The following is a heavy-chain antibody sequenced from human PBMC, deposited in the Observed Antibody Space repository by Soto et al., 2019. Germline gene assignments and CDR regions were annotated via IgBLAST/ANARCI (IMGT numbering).Heavy chain of an antibody. CDR3: ARGLELRHHTWFDP. Sequence: QVQLVQSGAAVKKPGASVKVSCKASGYTFTSYAMHWVRQAPGQRLERMGWINAGNGNTKYSQKFQGRVTITRDASASTAYMELSSLRSEDTAVYYCARGLELRHHTWFDPWGQGTLVTVSS. CDR1: GYTFTSYA. CDR2: INAGNGNT. J-gene: IGHJ5*02. V-gene: IGHV1-3*01. D-gene: IGHD1-7*01.